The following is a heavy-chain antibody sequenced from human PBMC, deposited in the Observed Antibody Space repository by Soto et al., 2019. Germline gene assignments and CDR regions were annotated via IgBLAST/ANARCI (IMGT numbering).Heavy chain of an antibody. V-gene: IGHV4-39*01. J-gene: IGHJ4*02. CDR3: ARRSYALGYCSSTSCHGFDY. D-gene: IGHD2-2*01. CDR1: GGSISSSSYY. Sequence: QLQLQESGPGLVKPSETLSLTCTVSGGSISSSSYYWGWIRQPPGKGLEGIGSIYYSGSTYYNPSLKSRVTISVDTSKNQFSLKLSSVTAADTAVYYCARRSYALGYCSSTSCHGFDYWGQGTLVTVSS. CDR2: IYYSGST.